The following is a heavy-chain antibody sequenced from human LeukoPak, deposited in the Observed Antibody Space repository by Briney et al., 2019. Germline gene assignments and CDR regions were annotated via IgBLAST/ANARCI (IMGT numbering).Heavy chain of an antibody. V-gene: IGHV1-69*04. J-gene: IGHJ4*02. CDR1: GGTFSSYA. CDR3: ARGPANWIIMYYFDY. Sequence: ASVKVSCKASGGTFSSYAISWVRQAPGQGLEWMGRIIPILGIANYAQKFQGRVTITADKSTSTAYMELSSLRSEDTAVYYCARGPANWIIMYYFDYWGQGTLVTVSS. D-gene: IGHD1-20*01. CDR2: IIPILGIA.